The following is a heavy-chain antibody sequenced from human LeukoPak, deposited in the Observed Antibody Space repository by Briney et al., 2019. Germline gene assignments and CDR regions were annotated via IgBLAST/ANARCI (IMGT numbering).Heavy chain of an antibody. CDR3: AKDPLVSMIVVVPHFDY. CDR1: GFTFSSYG. Sequence: PGGSLRLSCAASGFTFSSYGMHWVRQAPGKGLEWVAVISYDGSNKYYADSVKGRFTISRDNSKNTLYLQMNSLTAEDTPVYYCAKDPLVSMIVVVPHFDYWGQATLVTPPS. V-gene: IGHV3-30*18. CDR2: ISYDGSNK. D-gene: IGHD3-22*01. J-gene: IGHJ4*02.